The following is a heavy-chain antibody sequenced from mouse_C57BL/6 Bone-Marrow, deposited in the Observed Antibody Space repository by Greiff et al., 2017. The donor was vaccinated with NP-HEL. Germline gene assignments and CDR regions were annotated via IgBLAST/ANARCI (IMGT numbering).Heavy chain of an antibody. V-gene: IGHV5-6*01. D-gene: IGHD1-1*01. Sequence: EVQLVESGGDLAKPGGSLKLSCAASGFTFSSYGMSWVRQTPDKRLVWVATISSGGSYTYYPDSVKGRFTIYRDNTKNTLYLQMSSLKSEDTAMYYCARQNYYGSTPFDYWGQGTTLTDSS. CDR3: ARQNYYGSTPFDY. CDR2: ISSGGSYT. CDR1: GFTFSSYG. J-gene: IGHJ2*01.